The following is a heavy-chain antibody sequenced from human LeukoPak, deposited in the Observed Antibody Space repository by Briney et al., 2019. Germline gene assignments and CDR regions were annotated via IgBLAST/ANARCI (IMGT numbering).Heavy chain of an antibody. Sequence: SGPTLVKPTQTLTLTCTFSGFSLSTSGVGVGWIRQPPGKALEWLALIYWDDDKRYSPSLKYRLTITKDTSKNQVVLTMTNMDPVDTATYYCAHRRHVSRGSGSYYNVKWENWFDPWGQGTLVTVSS. J-gene: IGHJ5*02. D-gene: IGHD3-10*01. CDR1: GFSLSTSGVG. CDR2: IYWDDDK. V-gene: IGHV2-5*02. CDR3: AHRRHVSRGSGSYYNVKWENWFDP.